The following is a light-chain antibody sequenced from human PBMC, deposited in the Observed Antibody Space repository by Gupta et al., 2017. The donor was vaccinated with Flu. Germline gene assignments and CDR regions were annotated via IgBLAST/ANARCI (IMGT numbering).Light chain of an antibody. CDR3: LSADSSSTYCL. CDR2: NDS. J-gene: IGLJ2*01. Sequence: GKNARMTGSSETSANKVDCCHQQTPGPSPVFVFDNDSGRRSGIPGRFSGSTSATTATITTSGVQAEEEADYYCLSADSSSTYCLFGGGTKLTVL. CDR1: TSANKV. V-gene: IGLV3-16*01.